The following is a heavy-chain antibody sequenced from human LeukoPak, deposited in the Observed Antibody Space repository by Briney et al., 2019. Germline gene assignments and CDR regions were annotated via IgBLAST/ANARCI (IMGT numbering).Heavy chain of an antibody. Sequence: GSLSISCAASGFTFTRFAMYWVRQAPGKGLEWVALISYDGRNKYYADSVKGRFTISRDNSKNTVYLQMNSPRAEDTAVYYCARVGGDVLSGHRTGYYYAMDVWGQGTTVTVSS. CDR1: GFTFTRFA. V-gene: IGHV3-30*04. CDR3: ARVGGDVLSGHRTGYYYAMDV. D-gene: IGHD3-3*01. CDR2: ISYDGRNK. J-gene: IGHJ6*02.